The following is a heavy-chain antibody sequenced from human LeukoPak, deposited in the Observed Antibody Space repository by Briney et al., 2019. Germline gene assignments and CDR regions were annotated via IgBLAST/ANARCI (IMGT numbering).Heavy chain of an antibody. D-gene: IGHD3-22*01. Sequence: PGGSLRLSCAASGFTFSSYGMNWVRQAPGKGLEWVSSISSSSSYIYYADSVKGRFTISRDNAKNSLYLQMNSLRAEDTAVYYCAASTTYYYDSSGYYYVVGVAVYFDYWGQGTLVTVSS. CDR1: GFTFSSYG. CDR2: ISSSSSYI. V-gene: IGHV3-21*01. CDR3: AASTTYYYDSSGYYYVVGVAVYFDY. J-gene: IGHJ4*02.